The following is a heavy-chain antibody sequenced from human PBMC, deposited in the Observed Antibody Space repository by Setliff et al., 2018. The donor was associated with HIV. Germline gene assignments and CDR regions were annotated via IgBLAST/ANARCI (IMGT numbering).Heavy chain of an antibody. V-gene: IGHV4-59*01. J-gene: IGHJ4*02. CDR1: GAPLSSYY. CDR2: IFYSGTT. D-gene: IGHD5-12*01. CDR3: ARGGGFFLDY. Sequence: SETLSLTCTVSGAPLSSYYLNWIRQPPGKGLEWIGYIFYSGTTNYNPSLKSRVTISVDTSKNQFSLKLSSVTAADTAVYYCARGGGFFLDYWGQGTLVTVSS.